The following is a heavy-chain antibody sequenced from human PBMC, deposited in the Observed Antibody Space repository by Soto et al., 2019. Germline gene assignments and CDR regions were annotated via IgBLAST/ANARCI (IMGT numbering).Heavy chain of an antibody. CDR1: GGSISSSSYY. Sequence: QLQLQESGPGLVKPSETLSLTCTVSGGSISSSSYYWGWIRQPPGKGLEWIGTINYSGSTYYNPSLNSRVPISVDTSKNHFSLKVGSVTAADTAIYYCARLPRIQLWLGWLDPWGQGTLVTVSS. D-gene: IGHD5-18*01. V-gene: IGHV4-39*02. CDR2: INYSGST. J-gene: IGHJ5*02. CDR3: ARLPRIQLWLGWLDP.